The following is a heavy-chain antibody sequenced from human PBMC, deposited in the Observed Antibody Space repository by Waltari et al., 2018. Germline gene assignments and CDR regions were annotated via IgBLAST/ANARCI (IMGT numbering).Heavy chain of an antibody. Sequence: QVQLQESGPGLVKPSETLSLTCTVYGGSISSYYWSWIRQTAGKGLEWIGRIYTSGSTNSNPYLNSRVNMSVDTSKNQFSLKLCSVTAADTAVYYCARDRTMIVVKGGMAVWGQGTTVTVPS. D-gene: IGHD3-22*01. V-gene: IGHV4-4*07. CDR2: IYTSGST. CDR1: GGSISSYY. CDR3: ARDRTMIVVKGGMAV. J-gene: IGHJ6*02.